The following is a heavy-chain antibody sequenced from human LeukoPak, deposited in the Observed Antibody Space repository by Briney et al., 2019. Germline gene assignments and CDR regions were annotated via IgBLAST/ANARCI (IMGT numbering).Heavy chain of an antibody. CDR1: GFSCSTYG. Sequence: GGSLILCCTASGFSCSTYGMRRVRQAPGKGLEWISAINTGGRTYYSDSVKGRFTISRDNSKNTVLLQMNSLRAEDTAVYYCAKDQGNFDYWGQGTLVTVSS. J-gene: IGHJ4*02. V-gene: IGHV3-23*01. CDR2: INTGGRT. CDR3: AKDQGNFDY. D-gene: IGHD6-13*01.